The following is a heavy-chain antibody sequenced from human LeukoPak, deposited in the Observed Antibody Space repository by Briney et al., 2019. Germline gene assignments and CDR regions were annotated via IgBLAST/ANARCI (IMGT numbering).Heavy chain of an antibody. CDR1: GFTFSSYW. CDR2: IKQDGSEK. V-gene: IGHV3-7*03. J-gene: IGHJ6*04. CDR3: AREGLWFGGFFIYGMDV. D-gene: IGHD3-10*01. Sequence: HPGGSLRLSWAASGFTFSSYWMSWVRQAPGKGLEGVANIKQDGSEKYYVDSVKGRLTISRDNAKTSLYLQMNSLRAEDTAVYYCAREGLWFGGFFIYGMDVWGKGTTVTVSS.